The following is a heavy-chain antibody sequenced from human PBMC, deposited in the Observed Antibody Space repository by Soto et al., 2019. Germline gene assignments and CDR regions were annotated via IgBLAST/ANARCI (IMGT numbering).Heavy chain of an antibody. V-gene: IGHV4-31*03. CDR2: IYYSGST. D-gene: IGHD3-22*01. J-gene: IGHJ4*02. CDR1: GGSISSGGYY. CDR3: ARGQIHYYDSSGYYYPFDY. Sequence: QVQLQESGPGLVKPSQTLSLTCTVSGGSISSGGYYWSWIRQHPGKGLEWIGYIYYSGSTYYNPSLKSRVTISVDTSKNQFTLKLSCVTAADTAVYYCARGQIHYYDSSGYYYPFDYWGQGTLVTVSS.